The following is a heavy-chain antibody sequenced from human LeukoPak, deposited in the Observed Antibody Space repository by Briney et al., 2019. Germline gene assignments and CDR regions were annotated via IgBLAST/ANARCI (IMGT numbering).Heavy chain of an antibody. D-gene: IGHD1-26*01. V-gene: IGHV3-30-3*01. J-gene: IGHJ3*02. Sequence: GGSLRLSCAASGFTFSSYAMHWVRQAPGKGLEWVAVISYDGSNKYYADSVKGRFTISRDNSKNTLYLQMNSLRAEDTAVYYCAKGGLLDAFDIWGQGTMVTVSS. CDR3: AKGGLLDAFDI. CDR2: ISYDGSNK. CDR1: GFTFSSYA.